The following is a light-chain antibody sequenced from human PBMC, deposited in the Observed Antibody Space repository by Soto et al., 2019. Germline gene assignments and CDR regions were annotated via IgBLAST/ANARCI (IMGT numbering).Light chain of an antibody. CDR2: GAS. CDR1: QSVSSSQ. V-gene: IGKV3-20*01. CDR3: QQFGSSPEYT. Sequence: EIVLTQSPGTLSLSPGERATLSCRASQSVSSSQLAWYQQKPGQAPRRLIYGASTTATGIPDRFSGGGSGTDFTLTIRRLEPEDFAVYYCQQFGSSPEYTFGQGTKLEVK. J-gene: IGKJ2*01.